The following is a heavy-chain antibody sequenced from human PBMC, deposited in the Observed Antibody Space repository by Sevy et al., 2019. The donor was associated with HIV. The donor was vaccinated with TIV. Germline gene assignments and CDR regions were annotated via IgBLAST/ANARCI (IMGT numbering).Heavy chain of an antibody. Sequence: GGSLRLSCAASGFTFGSYAMRWVRQAPGKGLEWVAFISYDGSRKYYADSVKVRLTISRDNSKNTLFMEVNSLRAEDMDLYYCAGERGRQALDVWGQGTMVTVSS. J-gene: IGHJ3*01. CDR2: ISYDGSRK. V-gene: IGHV3-30-3*01. CDR1: GFTFGSYA. CDR3: AGERGRQALDV.